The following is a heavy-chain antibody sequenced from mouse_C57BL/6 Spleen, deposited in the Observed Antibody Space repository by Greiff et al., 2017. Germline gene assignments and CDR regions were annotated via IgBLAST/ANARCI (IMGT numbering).Heavy chain of an antibody. D-gene: IGHD3-3*01. Sequence: VKLQQPGAELVKPGASVKLSCKASGYTFTSYWMHWVKQRPGQGLEWIGMIHPNSGSTNYNEKFKSKATLTVDKSSSTAYMQLSSLTSEDSAVYYCARSDRADVGGDYWGQGTSVTVSS. CDR3: ARSDRADVGGDY. CDR2: IHPNSGST. J-gene: IGHJ4*01. V-gene: IGHV1-64*01. CDR1: GYTFTSYW.